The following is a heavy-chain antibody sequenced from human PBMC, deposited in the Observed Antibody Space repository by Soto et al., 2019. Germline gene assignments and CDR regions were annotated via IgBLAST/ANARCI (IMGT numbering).Heavy chain of an antibody. V-gene: IGHV4-59*01. CDR3: ARGAHDFWSGYYAKDYYYYGMDV. D-gene: IGHD3-3*01. Sequence: SETLSLTCTVSGGSISSYYWSWIRQPPGKGLEWIGYIYYSGSTNYNPSLKSRVTISVDTSKNQFSLKLSSVTAADTAVYYCARGAHDFWSGYYAKDYYYYGMDVWGQGTTVTVSS. CDR1: GGSISSYY. J-gene: IGHJ6*02. CDR2: IYYSGST.